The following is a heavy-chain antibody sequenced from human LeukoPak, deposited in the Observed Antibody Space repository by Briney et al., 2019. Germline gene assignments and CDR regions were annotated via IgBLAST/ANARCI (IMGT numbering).Heavy chain of an antibody. Sequence: GGSLRLSCAASGFTFSSYAMSWVRQAPGKGLEWVSAISGSGGSTYYADSVKGRFTISRDNSKNTLYLQMNSLRAEDTAVYYCAKLCPNTAMARTFVDYWGQGTLVTVSS. CDR3: AKLCPNTAMARTFVDY. CDR1: GFTFSSYA. CDR2: ISGSGGST. D-gene: IGHD5-18*01. J-gene: IGHJ4*02. V-gene: IGHV3-23*01.